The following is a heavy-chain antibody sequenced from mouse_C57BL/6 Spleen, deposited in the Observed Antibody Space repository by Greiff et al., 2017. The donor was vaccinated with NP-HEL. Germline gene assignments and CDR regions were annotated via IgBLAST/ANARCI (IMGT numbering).Heavy chain of an antibody. D-gene: IGHD2-4*01. J-gene: IGHJ3*01. CDR2: ISSGSSTI. CDR1: GFTFSDYG. V-gene: IGHV5-17*01. CDR3: AKGHYDYDSWFAY. Sequence: EVMLVDSGGGLVKPGGSLKLSCAASGFTFSDYGMHWVRQAPEKGLEWVAYISSGSSTIYYADTVKGRFTISRDNAKNTLFLQMTSLRSEDTAMYYCAKGHYDYDSWFAYWGQGTLVTVSA.